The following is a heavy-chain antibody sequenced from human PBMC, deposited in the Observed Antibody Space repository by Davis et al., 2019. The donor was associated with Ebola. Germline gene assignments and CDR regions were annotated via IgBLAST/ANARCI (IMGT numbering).Heavy chain of an antibody. J-gene: IGHJ5*02. CDR1: GGSFSSYY. V-gene: IGHV4-34*01. D-gene: IGHD2-21*02. Sequence: MPWATLSLSCDIYGGSFSSYYWSWIRQPPGKGLEWLGEVSHSGYSNYHPSLKSRVTMSVDMSKNQFSLTLTSVSAADTAVYYCARTTLTSISDAGLGYNFFAPWGQGTLVTVSS. CDR2: VSHSGYS. CDR3: ARTTLTSISDAGLGYNFFAP.